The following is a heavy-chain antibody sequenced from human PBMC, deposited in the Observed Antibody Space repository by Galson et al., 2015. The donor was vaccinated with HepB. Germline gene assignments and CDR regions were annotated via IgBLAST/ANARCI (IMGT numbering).Heavy chain of an antibody. Sequence: SVKVSCKASGYTFTGYYMHWVRQAPGQGLEWMGRINPNRGGTNYAQKFQGRVTMTRDTSISTAYMELSRLRSDDTAVYYCARDFTAAGTPADWFDPWGQGTLVTVSS. J-gene: IGHJ5*02. CDR2: INPNRGGT. CDR3: ARDFTAAGTPADWFDP. D-gene: IGHD6-13*01. CDR1: GYTFTGYY. V-gene: IGHV1-2*06.